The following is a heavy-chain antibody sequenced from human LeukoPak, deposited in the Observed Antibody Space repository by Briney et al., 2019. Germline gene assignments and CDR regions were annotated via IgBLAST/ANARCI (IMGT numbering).Heavy chain of an antibody. CDR3: TKAPIVSCSGAFCYPFDS. Sequence: PSGTLSLTCAVSGGSISSSNWWSWVRQAPGKGLEWVSATVGGGSPNTYHADSVKGRFTISRDNSKNTLFLQMNSLRAEDTAIYYCTKAPIVSCSGAFCYPFDSWGQGTLVTVSS. D-gene: IGHD2-15*01. CDR2: TVGGGSPNT. J-gene: IGHJ4*02. CDR1: GGSISSSN. V-gene: IGHV3-23*01.